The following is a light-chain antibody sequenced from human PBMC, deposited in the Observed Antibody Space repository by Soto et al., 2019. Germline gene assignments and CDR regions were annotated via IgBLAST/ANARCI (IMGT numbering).Light chain of an antibody. CDR1: QSVSSN. V-gene: IGKV3-15*01. CDR2: GAS. Sequence: EIVMTQSPVTLSVSPGERATLSCRASQSVSSNLAWYQQKPGQAPRLLIYGASTRATGIPDRFSGSGSGTEFTLTISSLQSDDSAVYYCQQCTNWPRTFGQGTKVEIK. J-gene: IGKJ1*01. CDR3: QQCTNWPRT.